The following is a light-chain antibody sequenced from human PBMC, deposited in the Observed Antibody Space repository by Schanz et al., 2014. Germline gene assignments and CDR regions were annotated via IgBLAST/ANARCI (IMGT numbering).Light chain of an antibody. CDR1: SSDVGGYKY. CDR2: DVS. CDR3: TSYTSINTVI. J-gene: IGLJ2*01. Sequence: QSVLSQPASVSGSPGQSISISCTGTSSDVGGYKYVSWYQQHPGKAPKLLIYDVSNRPSGVSHRFSGSKSGNSASLTISGLQAEDEADYYCTSYTSINTVIIGGGTKLTVL. V-gene: IGLV2-14*03.